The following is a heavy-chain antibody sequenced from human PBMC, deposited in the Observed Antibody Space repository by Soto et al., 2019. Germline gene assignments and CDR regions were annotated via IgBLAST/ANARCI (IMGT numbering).Heavy chain of an antibody. J-gene: IGHJ6*01. CDR1: GYTFTTFG. V-gene: IGHV1-18*01. CDR3: ARVGGYYDSAGRYVGYYNHGMDV. CDR2: ISAYNGRK. Sequence: QVQLVQSGAEVKEAGASVKVSCKTSGYTFTTFGISWVRQAPGQGLEWMGWISAYNGRKDYAQKLQGRVTMTTDQSASTAHMELRSLTADDTAVYYCARVGGYYDSAGRYVGYYNHGMDVWGQGTTVTVSS. D-gene: IGHD3-22*01.